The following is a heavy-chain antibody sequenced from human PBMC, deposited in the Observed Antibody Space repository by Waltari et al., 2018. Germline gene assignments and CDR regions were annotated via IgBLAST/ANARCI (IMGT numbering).Heavy chain of an antibody. CDR2: ITNNERNR. CDR3: ARDYCDRTYCHGMDV. J-gene: IGHJ6*02. Sequence: QVQLVESGGGVVQPGRSLRLSCAASEFTFSSYAMHWVRQAPGKGLEWGEVITNNERNRYYVESVKGRFTISRDNSKKMLYRQMNSLRGEDTAVYYCARDYCDRTYCHGMDVWGQGTTVTVSS. CDR1: EFTFSSYA. V-gene: IGHV3-30*04. D-gene: IGHD3-22*01.